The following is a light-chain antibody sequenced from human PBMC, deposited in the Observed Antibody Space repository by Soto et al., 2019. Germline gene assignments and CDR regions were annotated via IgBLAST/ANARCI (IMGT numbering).Light chain of an antibody. CDR1: SSNIWTSYD. J-gene: IGLJ2*01. CDR3: QSYDSSLSGVL. V-gene: IGLV1-40*01. Sequence: QSVLTQPPSVSGAPGQRVTISCTGSSSNIWTSYDVHWYQQFPGTAPKLLIYGNNNRPSGVPDRFSGSKSGTSASLAITGLQVEDEADYYCQSYDSSLSGVLFGGGTQLTVL. CDR2: GNN.